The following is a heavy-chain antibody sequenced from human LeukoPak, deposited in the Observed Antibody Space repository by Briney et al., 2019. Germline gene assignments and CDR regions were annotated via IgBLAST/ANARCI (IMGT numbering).Heavy chain of an antibody. CDR2: ISYDGSNK. Sequence: QTGGSLRLSCAASGFTFSSYALHWVRQAPGKGLEWVAVISYDGSNKYYADSVKGRFTISRDNSKSPLYLRMNSLRAEATAVYYCARASNTAMGAFDYWGQGTLVTVSS. J-gene: IGHJ4*02. D-gene: IGHD5-18*01. V-gene: IGHV3-30-3*01. CDR1: GFTFSSYA. CDR3: ARASNTAMGAFDY.